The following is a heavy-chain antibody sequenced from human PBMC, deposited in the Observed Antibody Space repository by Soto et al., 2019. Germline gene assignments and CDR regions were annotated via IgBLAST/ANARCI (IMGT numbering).Heavy chain of an antibody. CDR2: ISAGGRPI. Sequence: EVQLVESGGGLVQPGGSLSLSCAASGFTFSTFSMNWVRQAPGRGLEWISYISAGGRPISYADSVKGRFTISRDNAKNSHFMQMASLGVEDTAVYYWARDLGWAFDCWGQGTLVTVSS. CDR1: GFTFSTFS. CDR3: ARDLGWAFDC. J-gene: IGHJ4*02. D-gene: IGHD6-19*01. V-gene: IGHV3-48*01.